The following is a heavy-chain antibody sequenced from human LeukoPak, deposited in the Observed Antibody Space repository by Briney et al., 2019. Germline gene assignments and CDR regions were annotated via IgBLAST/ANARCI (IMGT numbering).Heavy chain of an antibody. Sequence: SETLSLTCAVYGGSLSGYYWSWIRQPPGKGLECIGEINHSGSTNYNPSLKSRVTISVDTSKNQFSLKLSSVTDADTAVYYCARGGIVVVVAATRWFDPWGQGTLVTVSS. V-gene: IGHV4-34*01. CDR3: ARGGIVVVVAATRWFDP. CDR2: INHSGST. J-gene: IGHJ5*02. D-gene: IGHD2-15*01. CDR1: GGSLSGYY.